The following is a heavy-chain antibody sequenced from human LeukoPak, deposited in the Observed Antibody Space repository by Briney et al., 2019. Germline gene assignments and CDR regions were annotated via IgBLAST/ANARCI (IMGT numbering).Heavy chain of an antibody. D-gene: IGHD3-22*01. Sequence: SETLSLTCAVSGGSISSGGYSWNWIRQPPGKGLEWIGYIYQSGSTYYNPSLKSRVSISVDRSKNQFSLKLNSLTAADTAVYYCAREYPSSGYYHNYYGMDVWGQGTTVTVSS. J-gene: IGHJ6*02. CDR1: GGSISSGGYS. V-gene: IGHV4-30-2*01. CDR3: AREYPSSGYYHNYYGMDV. CDR2: IYQSGST.